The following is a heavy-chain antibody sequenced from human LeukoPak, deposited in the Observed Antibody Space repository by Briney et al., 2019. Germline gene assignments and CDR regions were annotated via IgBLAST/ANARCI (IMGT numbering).Heavy chain of an antibody. CDR2: IYYTGST. D-gene: IGHD7-27*01. Sequence: RSSETLSLTCAVYGGSFSGYYWSWIRQSPGKGLEWIGYIYYTGSTTYNPSLKSRVTISADTSKNQFSLELSSVTAADTAVYYCASRKLGNDYWGQGTLVTVSS. J-gene: IGHJ4*02. CDR3: ASRKLGNDY. V-gene: IGHV4-59*01. CDR1: GGSFSGYY.